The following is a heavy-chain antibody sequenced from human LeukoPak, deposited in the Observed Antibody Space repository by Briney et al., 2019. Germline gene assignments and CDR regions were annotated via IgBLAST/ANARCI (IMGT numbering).Heavy chain of an antibody. CDR2: INPSRNT. J-gene: IGHJ6*03. CDR3: ARDGGFFPYYYYYYMDV. Sequence: SSETLSLTCAVFGGSFSGYYWNWIRQPPGKGLEWIGQINPSRNTNYNPSLKSRVTISVDTSKKQFSLKLSSVTAADTAVYYCARDGGFFPYYYYYYMDVWGKGTTVTVSS. CDR1: GGSFSGYY. D-gene: IGHD3-16*01. V-gene: IGHV4-34*01.